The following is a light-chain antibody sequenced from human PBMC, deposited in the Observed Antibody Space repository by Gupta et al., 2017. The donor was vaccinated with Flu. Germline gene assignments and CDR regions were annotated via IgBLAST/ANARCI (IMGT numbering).Light chain of an antibody. CDR2: KAS. CDR3: QQYNSYSPLT. CDR1: QSISSW. Sequence: DLQMTQSPSTLSASVGDRVTITCRASQSISSWLAWYQQKPGKAPTLLIYKASSLESGVPSRFSGSGSGTEFTLTISSLQPDDFATYYCQQYNSYSPLTFGPGTKVDIK. J-gene: IGKJ3*01. V-gene: IGKV1-5*03.